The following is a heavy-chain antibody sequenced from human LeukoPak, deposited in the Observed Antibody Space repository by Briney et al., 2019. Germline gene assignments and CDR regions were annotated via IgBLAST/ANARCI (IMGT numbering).Heavy chain of an antibody. V-gene: IGHV3-33*01. Sequence: GGSLRLSCAASGFTFSSYGMHWVRQAPGKGLEWVAVIWYDGSNKCYADSVKGRFTISRDNSKNTLYLQMNSLRAEDTAVYYCARERTTVTTYFDYWGQGTLVSVSS. CDR2: IWYDGSNK. D-gene: IGHD4-17*01. CDR1: GFTFSSYG. J-gene: IGHJ4*02. CDR3: ARERTTVTTYFDY.